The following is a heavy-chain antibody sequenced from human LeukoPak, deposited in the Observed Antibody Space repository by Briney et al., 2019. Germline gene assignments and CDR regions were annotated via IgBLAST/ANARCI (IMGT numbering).Heavy chain of an antibody. CDR1: GFTFSSYA. CDR3: AKASVMYYYGSGSYYYYYGMDV. D-gene: IGHD3-10*01. V-gene: IGHV3-23*01. Sequence: PGGSLRLSCAASGFTFSSYAMSWVRQAPGKGLEWVSAISGSGGSTYYADSVKGRFTISRDNSKNTLYLQMNSLRAEDTAVYYCAKASVMYYYGSGSYYYYYGMDVWGQGTTVTASS. J-gene: IGHJ6*02. CDR2: ISGSGGST.